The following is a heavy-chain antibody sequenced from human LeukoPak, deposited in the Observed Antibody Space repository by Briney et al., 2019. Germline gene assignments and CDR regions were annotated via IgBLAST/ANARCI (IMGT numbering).Heavy chain of an antibody. D-gene: IGHD3-3*01. Sequence: GGSLRLSCTASGFTFSSYAIHWVRQAPGKGLEWVAVISYDGSNKDYADSVKGRFTISRDNSKNTLYLQVNSLRAEDTAVYNCARDRTIFGVVISPIDYWGQGTLVTVSS. V-gene: IGHV3-30-3*01. CDR2: ISYDGSNK. J-gene: IGHJ4*02. CDR1: GFTFSSYA. CDR3: ARDRTIFGVVISPIDY.